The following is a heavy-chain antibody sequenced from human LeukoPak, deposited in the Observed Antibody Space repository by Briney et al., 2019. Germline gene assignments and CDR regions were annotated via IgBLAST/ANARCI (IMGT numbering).Heavy chain of an antibody. CDR1: GYTFTSYG. D-gene: IGHD5-24*01. J-gene: IGHJ4*02. Sequence: ASVKVSCKASGYTFTSYGISWVRQAPGQGLEWMGWISAYNGNTNYAQKLQGRVTMTTDTSTSTAYMELSSLRSEDTAVYYCARVRNRRDGYNLAYWGQGTLVTVSS. V-gene: IGHV1-18*01. CDR2: ISAYNGNT. CDR3: ARVRNRRDGYNLAY.